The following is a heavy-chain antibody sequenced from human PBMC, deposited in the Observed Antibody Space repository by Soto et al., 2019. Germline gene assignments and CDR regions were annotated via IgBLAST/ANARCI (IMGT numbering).Heavy chain of an antibody. CDR1: GFTFSSYW. Sequence: EVQLVESGGGLVQPGGSLRLSCTASGFTFSSYWMTWVRQAPGKGLEWVANIYPGGSEKYYVESVKGRFTISRDNTRNSLSLQMNSLRAEDTAVYFCARDRGSGLYRAGSDYWGQGPQVTVSS. D-gene: IGHD6-19*01. V-gene: IGHV3-7*01. CDR2: IYPGGSEK. CDR3: ARDRGSGLYRAGSDY. J-gene: IGHJ4*02.